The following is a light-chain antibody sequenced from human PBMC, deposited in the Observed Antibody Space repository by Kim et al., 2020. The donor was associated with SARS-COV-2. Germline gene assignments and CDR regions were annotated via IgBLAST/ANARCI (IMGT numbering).Light chain of an antibody. CDR2: DVN. CDR3: ISSTASSTYV. V-gene: IGLV2-14*04. J-gene: IGLJ1*01. CDR1: SSDIGVYNQ. Sequence: GQSITIACTGTSSDIGVYNQVSWYQQFPGKIPKLMIFDVNKRPSGVSDRFSGSKSGKTASLTISGLQAGDKADYYCISSTASSTYVFGSGTKVTVL.